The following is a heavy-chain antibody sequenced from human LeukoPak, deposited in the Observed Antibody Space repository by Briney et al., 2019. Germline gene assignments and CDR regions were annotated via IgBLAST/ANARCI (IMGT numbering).Heavy chain of an antibody. D-gene: IGHD6-19*01. J-gene: IGHJ3*02. CDR2: IYPGDSDT. CDR3: ARHSLPSSGWYAGAFDI. CDR1: GYSFTSYW. Sequence: GESLKTSCKGSGYSFTSYWIGWVRQMPGKGLEWMGIIYPGDSDTRYSPSFQGQVTISADKSISTAYLQWSSLKASDTAMYYCARHSLPSSGWYAGAFDIWGQGTMVTVSS. V-gene: IGHV5-51*01.